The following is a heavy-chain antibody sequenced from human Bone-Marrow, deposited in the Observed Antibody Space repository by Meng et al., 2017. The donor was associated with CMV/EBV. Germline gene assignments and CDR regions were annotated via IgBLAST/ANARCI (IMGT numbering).Heavy chain of an antibody. V-gene: IGHV1-46*01. D-gene: IGHD5-12*01. CDR3: ARGGQATWGMDF. CDR2: INPSGGST. CDR1: GYTFTDYH. Sequence: ASVKVSCKASGYTFTDYHMHWVRQAPGQGLEWMGIINPSGGSTSYTQKFQGRVTMTRDTSTSTVYMELSSLRSEDTAVYYCARGGQATWGMDFWGQGTTATVSS. J-gene: IGHJ6*02.